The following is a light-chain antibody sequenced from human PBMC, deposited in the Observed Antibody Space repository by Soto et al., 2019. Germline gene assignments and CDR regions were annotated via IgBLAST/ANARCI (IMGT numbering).Light chain of an antibody. CDR3: HQYGNSPWA. CDR2: AAS. V-gene: IGKV3-20*01. CDR1: QYVYNNY. J-gene: IGKJ1*01. Sequence: PGERATLSCRASQYVYNNYLAWYQHRPGQAPRVLIHAASSRATSIPDRFSGSASGTDFTLTISRLEPEDVAVYYCHQYGNSPWALGQGTKVEIK.